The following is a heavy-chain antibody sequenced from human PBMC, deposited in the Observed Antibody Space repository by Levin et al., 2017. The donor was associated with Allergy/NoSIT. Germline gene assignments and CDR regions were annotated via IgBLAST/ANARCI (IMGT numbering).Heavy chain of an antibody. V-gene: IGHV3-30*04. J-gene: IGHJ6*02. Sequence: LSLTCAASGFTFSSYAMHWVRQAPGKGLEWVAVISYDGSNKYYADSVKGRFTISRDNSKNTLYLQMNSLRAEDTAVYYCARSEGKDAYSGPDPGDYYYYGMDGWGQGTTVTVSS. CDR1: GFTFSSYA. CDR3: ARSEGKDAYSGPDPGDYYYYGMDG. CDR2: ISYDGSNK. D-gene: IGHD5-12*01.